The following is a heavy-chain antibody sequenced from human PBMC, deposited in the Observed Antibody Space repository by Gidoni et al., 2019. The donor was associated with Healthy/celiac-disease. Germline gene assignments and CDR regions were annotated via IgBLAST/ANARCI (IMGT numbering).Heavy chain of an antibody. Sequence: QVQLQESGPGLVKPSETLSLTCTVSGGSIRSYYGSWIRQPAGKGLEWIGRIYTSGSTNYNPSLKSRVTMSVDTSKNQFSLKLSSVTAADTAVYYCARDITWRSIVGATRYYYGMDVWGQGTTVTVSS. CDR1: GGSIRSYY. J-gene: IGHJ6*02. V-gene: IGHV4-4*07. CDR2: IYTSGST. D-gene: IGHD1-26*01. CDR3: ARDITWRSIVGATRYYYGMDV.